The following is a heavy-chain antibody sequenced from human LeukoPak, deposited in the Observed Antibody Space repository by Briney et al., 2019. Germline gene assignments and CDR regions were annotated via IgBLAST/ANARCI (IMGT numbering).Heavy chain of an antibody. V-gene: IGHV1-18*01. Sequence: ASVKVSCKASGYTFTTYGIGWVRQAPGQGLEWMGWISGYNGNTNYAQKFQGRVTMTTDTSTSTAYMELRSLRSDDTAVYYCARDADAIYPEGNWFDPWGQGTLVTVSS. CDR3: ARDADAIYPEGNWFDP. CDR2: ISGYNGNT. J-gene: IGHJ5*02. CDR1: GYTFTTYG. D-gene: IGHD2-2*01.